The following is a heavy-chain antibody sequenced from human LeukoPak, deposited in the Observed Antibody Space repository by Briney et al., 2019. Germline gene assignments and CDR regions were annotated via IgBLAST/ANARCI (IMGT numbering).Heavy chain of an antibody. Sequence: ASVKVSCKASGYTFTGYYMHWVRQAPGQGLEWMGWINPNSGGTNYAQKFQGRVTMTRDTSISTAYMELSRLRSDDTAVYYCARDRHNYDSSKTTFDYWGQGTLVTVSS. V-gene: IGHV1-2*02. CDR1: GYTFTGYY. D-gene: IGHD3-22*01. CDR3: ARDRHNYDSSKTTFDY. J-gene: IGHJ4*02. CDR2: INPNSGGT.